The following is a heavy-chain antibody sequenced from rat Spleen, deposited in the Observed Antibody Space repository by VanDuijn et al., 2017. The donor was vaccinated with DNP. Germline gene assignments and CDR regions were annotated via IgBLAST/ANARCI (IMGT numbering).Heavy chain of an antibody. CDR1: GFSLTNYA. Sequence: QVQLKESGPGLVQPSQTLSLTCTVSGFSLTNYAVGWVRQPPGKGLEWIAAVSSGGNTYYNSGLKSRLSISRDTSKSQVFLDMNSLQTEDTAIYFCTRDVPNYLDYWGQGVMVTVSS. V-gene: IGHV2S12*01. CDR3: TRDVPNYLDY. CDR2: VSSGGNT. J-gene: IGHJ2*01.